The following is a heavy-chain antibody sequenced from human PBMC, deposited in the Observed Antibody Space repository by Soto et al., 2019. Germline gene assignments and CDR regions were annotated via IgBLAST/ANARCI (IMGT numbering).Heavy chain of an antibody. D-gene: IGHD6-13*01. Sequence: AGGSLRLSCAASGFTFSSYGMHWGRPGPGKGLGWLAVISYDGSNKYYADSVKGRFTISRDNSKNTLYLQMNSLRAEDTAVYYCAKDLTWYSSSQYLYYYYGMDVWGQGTTVTVSS. V-gene: IGHV3-30*18. CDR1: GFTFSSYG. CDR2: ISYDGSNK. J-gene: IGHJ6*02. CDR3: AKDLTWYSSSQYLYYYYGMDV.